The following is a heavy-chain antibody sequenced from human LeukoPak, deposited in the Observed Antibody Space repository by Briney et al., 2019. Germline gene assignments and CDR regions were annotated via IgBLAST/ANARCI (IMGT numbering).Heavy chain of an antibody. CDR1: GGTFSSYA. CDR2: IIPIFGTA. Sequence: SVKVSCKASGGTFSSYAISWVRQAPGQGLEWMGGIIPIFGTANYAQKFQGRVTITADESTSTAYMELSSLRSEDTAVYYCATPPHFGSGWYEEFDYWGRGTLVTVSS. J-gene: IGHJ4*02. D-gene: IGHD6-19*01. V-gene: IGHV1-69*13. CDR3: ATPPHFGSGWYEEFDY.